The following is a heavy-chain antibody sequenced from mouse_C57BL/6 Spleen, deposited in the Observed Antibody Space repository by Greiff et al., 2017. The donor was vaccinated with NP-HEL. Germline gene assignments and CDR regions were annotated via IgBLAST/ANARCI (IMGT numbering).Heavy chain of an antibody. J-gene: IGHJ2*01. V-gene: IGHV14-2*01. CDR2: IDPEDGET. Sequence: VQLQQSGAELVKPGASVKLSCTASGFTINDYYMHWVKQRTEQGLEWIGRIDPEDGETKYDPKFKGKATITADTSSNTAYLQRSSLTSEDTAVYYCAREGSGGYWGQGTTLTVSS. CDR3: AREGSGGY. CDR1: GFTINDYY.